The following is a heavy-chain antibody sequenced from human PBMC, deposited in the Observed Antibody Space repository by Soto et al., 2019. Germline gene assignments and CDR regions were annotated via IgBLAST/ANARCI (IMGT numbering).Heavy chain of an antibody. D-gene: IGHD3-10*01. CDR1: GFTFSSYG. CDR2: ISYDGSNK. V-gene: IGHV3-30*18. CDR3: AKDLSGRRGGHYYYGMDV. Sequence: GGSLRLSCAASGFTFSSYGMHWVRQAPGKGLEWVAVISYDGSNKYYADSVKGRFTISRDNSKNTLYLQMNSLRAEDTAVYYWAKDLSGRRGGHYYYGMDVWGQGTTVTVSS. J-gene: IGHJ6*02.